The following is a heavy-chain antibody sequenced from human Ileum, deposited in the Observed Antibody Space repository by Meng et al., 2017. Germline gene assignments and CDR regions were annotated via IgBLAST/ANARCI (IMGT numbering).Heavy chain of an antibody. J-gene: IGHJ5*02. CDR2: ISLTSSTI. CDR3: ARAPGVETAMSA. D-gene: IGHD5-18*01. CDR1: GFKFSEYY. V-gene: IGHV3-11*01. Sequence: QVQLVESGGGLVKPGGSLRLSCATSGFKFSEYYMNWIRQAPGKGLEWISYISLTSSTIDYADSVKGRFTISRDNDKETVYLQMNGLRGEDTAVYYCARAPGVETAMSAWGQGTLVTVSS.